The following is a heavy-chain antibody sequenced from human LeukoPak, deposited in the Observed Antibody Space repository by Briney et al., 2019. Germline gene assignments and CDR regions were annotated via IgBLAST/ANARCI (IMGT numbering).Heavy chain of an antibody. Sequence: GGSLRLSCAASGFTFSSYGMHWVRQAPGKGLEWVADIWYDGSNKYYTDSVKGRFAISRDNSKNTLYLQMNSLRAEDTAVYYCAREDWDYDRNAFDIWGQGTMVTVSS. J-gene: IGHJ3*02. V-gene: IGHV3-33*01. CDR1: GFTFSSYG. D-gene: IGHD3-22*01. CDR2: IWYDGSNK. CDR3: AREDWDYDRNAFDI.